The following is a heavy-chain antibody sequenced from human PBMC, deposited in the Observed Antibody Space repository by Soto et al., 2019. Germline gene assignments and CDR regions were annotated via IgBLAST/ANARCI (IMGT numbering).Heavy chain of an antibody. CDR1: GDSVSSHSAG. CDR3: ARGEQYSGRIFDY. J-gene: IGHJ4*01. Sequence: SQTLSLTCAITGDSVSSHSAGWSWVRQSPSRGLEWLGRTYYRSKWYYEYAVSVRGRITINPDTSKNQYSLQLNSVTPEDTAVYFCARGEQYSGRIFDYWGQGTLVTVSS. CDR2: TYYRSKWYY. V-gene: IGHV6-1*01. D-gene: IGHD1-26*01.